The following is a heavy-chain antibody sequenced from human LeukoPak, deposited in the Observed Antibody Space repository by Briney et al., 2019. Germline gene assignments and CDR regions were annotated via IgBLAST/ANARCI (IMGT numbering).Heavy chain of an antibody. Sequence: GGSLRLSCAASGFIFSSYGMSWVRQAPGQGLEWVSAISGSVRSTYYPDSVKGGFTISKDTSKNTLYLQMNSLRAEDTAIYYCAKDQLNRFCSGGSCSITHDFWGQGTLVTVSS. CDR2: ISGSVRST. V-gene: IGHV3-23*01. J-gene: IGHJ4*02. CDR1: GFIFSSYG. CDR3: AKDQLNRFCSGGSCSITHDF. D-gene: IGHD2-15*01.